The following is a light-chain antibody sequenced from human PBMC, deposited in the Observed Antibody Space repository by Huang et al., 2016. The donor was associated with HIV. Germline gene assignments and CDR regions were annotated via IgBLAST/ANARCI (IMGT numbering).Light chain of an antibody. CDR1: QIINRY. V-gene: IGKV1-39*01. CDR3: QQSYNIPRT. J-gene: IGKJ2*01. CDR2: VAS. Sequence: DIQMTQAPSSLSAPVGDRVIITCRASQIINRYLNWYQQMSGRAPKLLISVASTLQGGVSPRFSGSGSGTDFTLTITDVQPEDSATYFCQQSYNIPRTFGQGTLLEI.